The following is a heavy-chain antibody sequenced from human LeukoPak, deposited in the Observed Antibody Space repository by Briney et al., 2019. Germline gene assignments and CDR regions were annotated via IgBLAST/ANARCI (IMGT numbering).Heavy chain of an antibody. D-gene: IGHD3-3*01. CDR3: ARDLRGMSGRRMDN. CDR2: INHSGST. Sequence: PSETLSLTCAVYGGSFSGYYWSWIRQPPGKGLEWIGEINHSGSTNYNPSLKSRFTISVDTSKNQFSLKLSSVTAADTAVYYCARDLRGMSGRRMDNWGQGTLVTVSS. CDR1: GGSFSGYY. J-gene: IGHJ4*02. V-gene: IGHV4-34*01.